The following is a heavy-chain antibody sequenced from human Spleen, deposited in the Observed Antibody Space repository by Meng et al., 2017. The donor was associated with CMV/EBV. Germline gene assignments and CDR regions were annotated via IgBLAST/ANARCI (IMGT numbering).Heavy chain of an antibody. Sequence: SVKVSCKASGGTFSSYAISWVRQAPGQGLEWMGGIIPIFGTANYAQKFQGRVTITTEESTSTAYMELSSLRSEDTAVYYCARADIVVVPAVSYYYYYGMDVWGQGTTVTVSS. CDR2: IIPIFGTA. CDR3: ARADIVVVPAVSYYYYYGMDV. D-gene: IGHD2-2*01. J-gene: IGHJ6*02. CDR1: GGTFSSYA. V-gene: IGHV1-69*05.